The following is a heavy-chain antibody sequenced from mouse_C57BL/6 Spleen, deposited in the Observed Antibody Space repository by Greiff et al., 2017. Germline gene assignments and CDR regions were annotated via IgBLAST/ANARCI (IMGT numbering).Heavy chain of an antibody. D-gene: IGHD2-4*01. CDR2: FYPGSGSI. Sequence: QVQLQQSGAELVKPGASVKLSCKASGYTFTEYTIHWVKQRSGQGLEWIGWFYPGSGSIKYNEKFKDKATLTADKSSSTVYMELSRLTSEDSAVYFCARHEDRPIYYDYDVPYYFDYWGQGTTLTVSS. CDR1: GYTFTEYT. J-gene: IGHJ2*01. CDR3: ARHEDRPIYYDYDVPYYFDY. V-gene: IGHV1-62-2*01.